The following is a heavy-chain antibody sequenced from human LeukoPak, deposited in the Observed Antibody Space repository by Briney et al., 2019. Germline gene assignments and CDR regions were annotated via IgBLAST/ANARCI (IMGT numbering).Heavy chain of an antibody. J-gene: IGHJ4*02. CDR1: GGAITNYY. Sequence: PSETLSLTCTVSGGAITNYYWSWIRQPPGKGLEWVGYFYYSGSTNYNPSLKSRVTISVDTSKNQFSLKLSSVTAADTAVYYCARHAPGMATIDFDGWGQGTLVTVSS. CDR2: FYYSGST. CDR3: ARHAPGMATIDFDG. V-gene: IGHV4-59*08. D-gene: IGHD5-24*01.